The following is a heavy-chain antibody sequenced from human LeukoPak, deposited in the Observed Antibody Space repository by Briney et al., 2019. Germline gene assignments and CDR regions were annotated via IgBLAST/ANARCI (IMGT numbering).Heavy chain of an antibody. D-gene: IGHD5-18*01. J-gene: IGHJ4*02. CDR3: ARGYSYGYGDFGY. CDR2: INHSGST. V-gene: IGHV4-34*01. CDR1: GGSFSGYY. Sequence: SETLSLTCAVYGGSFSGYYWSWIRQPLGKGLEWIGEINHSGSTNYNPSLKSRVTISVDTSKNQFSLKLSSVTAADTAVYYCARGYSYGYGDFGYWGQGTLVTVSS.